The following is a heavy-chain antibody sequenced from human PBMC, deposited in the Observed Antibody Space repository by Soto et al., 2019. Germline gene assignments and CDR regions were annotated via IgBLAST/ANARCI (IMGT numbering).Heavy chain of an antibody. CDR2: IYYSGST. CDR1: GGSISSYY. Sequence: LSLTCTVSGGSISSYYWSWIRQPPGKGLEWIGYIYYSGSTNYNPSLKSRVTISVDTSKNQFSLKLSSVTAADTAVYYCARDNAWFGENGYYYYYGMDVWGQGTTVTV. V-gene: IGHV4-59*01. CDR3: ARDNAWFGENGYYYYYGMDV. D-gene: IGHD3-10*01. J-gene: IGHJ6*02.